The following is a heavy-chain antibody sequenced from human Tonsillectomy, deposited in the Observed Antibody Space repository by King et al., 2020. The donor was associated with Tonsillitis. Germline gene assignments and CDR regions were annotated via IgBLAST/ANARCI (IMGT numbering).Heavy chain of an antibody. D-gene: IGHD1-26*01. V-gene: IGHV3-7*01. CDR1: GFTFSSYW. CDR3: AKSGINLDY. Sequence: VQLVESGGGLVQPGGSLRLSCAASGFTFSSYWMSWVRQAPGKGLEWVANIKHDGSEKYYVDSVKGRFTISRDNAKTSVYLQMDSRRVEDTAVYYCAKSGINLDYWGEGTLVAVSS. J-gene: IGHJ4*02. CDR2: IKHDGSEK.